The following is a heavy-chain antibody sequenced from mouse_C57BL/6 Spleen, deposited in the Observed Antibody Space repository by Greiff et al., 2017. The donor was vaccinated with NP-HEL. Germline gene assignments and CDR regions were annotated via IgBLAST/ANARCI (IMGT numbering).Heavy chain of an antibody. Sequence: QVQLQQSGAELVRPGTSVKLSCKASGYTFTSYWMHWVKQRPGQGLEWIGVIDPSDSYTNYNQKFKGKATLTVDTSSSTAYMQLSSLTSEDSAVYYCARRGITTVVAPGYWGQGTTLTVSS. J-gene: IGHJ2*01. CDR3: ARRGITTVVAPGY. CDR1: GYTFTSYW. D-gene: IGHD1-1*01. V-gene: IGHV1-59*01. CDR2: IDPSDSYT.